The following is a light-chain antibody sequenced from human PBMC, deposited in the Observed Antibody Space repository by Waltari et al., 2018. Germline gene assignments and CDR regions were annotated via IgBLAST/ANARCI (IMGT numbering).Light chain of an antibody. J-gene: IGKJ3*01. V-gene: IGKV4-1*01. Sequence: DIVMTQSQDSLAVSLGERATINCKSSQSVLYSSNNKNYLAWYQQKPGQPPKVLFYWASTRESGVPDRFSGSGSGTDFTLTISSLQAEDVAVYYCQQHYSSPFTFGPGTKVDIK. CDR1: QSVLYSSNNKNY. CDR2: WAS. CDR3: QQHYSSPFT.